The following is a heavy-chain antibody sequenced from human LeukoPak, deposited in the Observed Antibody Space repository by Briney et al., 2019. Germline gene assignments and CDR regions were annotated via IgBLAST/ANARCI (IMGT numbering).Heavy chain of an antibody. CDR3: ARDFVDIVATVGFAY. CDR1: GFTFSIYA. Sequence: GGSLRLSCAASGFTFSIYAMSWVRQAPGKGLEWVSVMSGGGGSTYYADSVKGRFTISRDNSKNTLYLQMNSLRAEDTAVYYCARDFVDIVATVGFAYWGRGTLVTVSS. CDR2: MSGGGGST. D-gene: IGHD5-12*01. V-gene: IGHV3-23*01. J-gene: IGHJ4*02.